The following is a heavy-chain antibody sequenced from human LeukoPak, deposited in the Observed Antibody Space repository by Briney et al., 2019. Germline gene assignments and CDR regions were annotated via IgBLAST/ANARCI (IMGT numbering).Heavy chain of an antibody. J-gene: IGHJ5*02. CDR2: IYHSGST. CDR3: ARGGLQFQDWFDP. D-gene: IGHD5-24*01. Sequence: SETLSLTCTVSGYSISSGYYWGWIRQPPGKGLEWIGEIYHSGSTNYNPSLKSRVTISVDKSKNQFSLKLSSVTAADTAVYYCARGGLQFQDWFDPWGQGTLVTVSS. CDR1: GYSISSGYY. V-gene: IGHV4-38-2*02.